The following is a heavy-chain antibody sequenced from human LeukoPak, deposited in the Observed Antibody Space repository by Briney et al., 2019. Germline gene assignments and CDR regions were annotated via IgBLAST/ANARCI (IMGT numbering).Heavy chain of an antibody. V-gene: IGHV3-23*01. D-gene: IGHD2-15*01. CDR1: GFTFSSYG. CDR3: AKTTTGYSSGRYPAWPIDY. J-gene: IGHJ4*02. CDR2: IFGSGGSA. Sequence: GGSLRLSCAASGFTFSSYGMHWVRQAPGKGLEWVSGIFGSGGSAHYADSVKGRFTISRDNSKNTVYLQMDSLRAEDTATYYCAKTTTGYSSGRYPAWPIDYWGQGTLVTVSS.